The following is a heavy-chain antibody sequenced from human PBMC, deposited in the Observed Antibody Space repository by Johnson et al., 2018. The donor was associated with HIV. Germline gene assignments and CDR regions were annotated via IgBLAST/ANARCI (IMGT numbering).Heavy chain of an antibody. CDR3: VRRANVGTSVWGDFDL. CDR2: INWNSDSI. V-gene: IGHV3-9*01. D-gene: IGHD3-16*01. Sequence: VQLVESGGGVVRPGGSLRLACAASGFTFEDYAMHWVRQAPGKGLEWVPGINWNSDSIEYADSVQGRFTVSRDNAKNSLYLQMNSLRAEDTAVYYCVRRANVGTSVWGDFDLWGQGTMATVSS. J-gene: IGHJ3*01. CDR1: GFTFEDYA.